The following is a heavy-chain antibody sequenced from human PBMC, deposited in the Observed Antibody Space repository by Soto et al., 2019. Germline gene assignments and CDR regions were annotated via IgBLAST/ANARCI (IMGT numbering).Heavy chain of an antibody. CDR1: GGSIISGY. CDR3: AGLRGYAGSPIHY. CDR2: ISYSGNT. Sequence: PSETLSLTCTVSGGSIISGYWSWIRQPPGKGLEWIGYISYSGNTNYNPSLKSRVTMSVDTPKNQFSLRLSSVTTADTAVYYCAGLRGYAGSPIHYWCQGTLVTVSS. J-gene: IGHJ4*02. V-gene: IGHV4-59*01. D-gene: IGHD2-15*01.